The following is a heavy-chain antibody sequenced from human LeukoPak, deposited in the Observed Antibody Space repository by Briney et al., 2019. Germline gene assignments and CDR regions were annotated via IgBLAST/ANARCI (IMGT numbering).Heavy chain of an antibody. CDR1: GASINSYY. CDR3: ASQLGGTTFH. J-gene: IGHJ4*02. D-gene: IGHD1-1*01. Sequence: SETPSLTCTVSGASINSYYWSWIRQPPGEGLEWIGYVYHSGSTNYNSSLKSRVTISLDTSKTQFSLRLSSVTAADTAVYYCASQLGGTTFHWGQGALVTVSS. CDR2: VYHSGST. V-gene: IGHV4-59*01.